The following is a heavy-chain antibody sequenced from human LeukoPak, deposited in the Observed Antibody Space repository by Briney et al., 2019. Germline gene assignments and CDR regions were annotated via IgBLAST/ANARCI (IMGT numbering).Heavy chain of an antibody. CDR3: AREGVVIDY. J-gene: IGHJ4*02. V-gene: IGHV3-74*01. CDR2: INSGGTTT. Sequence: GGSLRLSCAVSGFTLSTYWMDWVRQAPGKGRVWVSRINSGGTTTTYADSVKARFSISRDNAKNTLYLQMDSLSVEDTAVYYCAREGVVIDYGGQGTLATVSA. CDR1: GFTLSTYW. D-gene: IGHD3-3*01.